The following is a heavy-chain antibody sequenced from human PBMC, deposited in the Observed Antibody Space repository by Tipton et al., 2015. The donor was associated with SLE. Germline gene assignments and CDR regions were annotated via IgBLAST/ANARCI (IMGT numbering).Heavy chain of an antibody. J-gene: IGHJ4*02. Sequence: GSLRLSCAASGFTFSSYWMHWVRQAPGKGLVWVSHINSDESSTSYADSVRGRFTISRDNAKNTLYLQMNSLRVEDTAVYYCAANLEWLPPEYWGQGTLVTVSS. V-gene: IGHV3-74*01. CDR1: GFTFSSYW. CDR2: INSDESST. D-gene: IGHD3-3*01. CDR3: AANLEWLPPEY.